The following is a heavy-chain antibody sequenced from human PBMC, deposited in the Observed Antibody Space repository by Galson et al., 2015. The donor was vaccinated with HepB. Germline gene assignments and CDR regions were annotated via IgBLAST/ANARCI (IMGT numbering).Heavy chain of an antibody. J-gene: IGHJ3*02. V-gene: IGHV3-21*01. D-gene: IGHD3-22*01. Sequence: SLRLSCAASGFTFSSYSMNWVRQAPGKGLEWVSSISSSSSYIYYADSVKGRFTISRDNAKNSLYLQMNSLRAEDTAVYYCARDAYYYDSSGYHRGAFDIWGQGTMVTVSS. CDR2: ISSSSSYI. CDR3: ARDAYYYDSSGYHRGAFDI. CDR1: GFTFSSYS.